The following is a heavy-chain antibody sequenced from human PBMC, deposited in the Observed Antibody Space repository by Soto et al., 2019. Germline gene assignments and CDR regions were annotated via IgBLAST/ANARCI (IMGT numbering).Heavy chain of an antibody. D-gene: IGHD2-2*01. Sequence: EVQLLESGGGLVQPGGSLRPSCVVSGFTFGSYDMSWVRQAPEKGPEWVAILGGNGFTTYYADSVKGRFTISGDKSKSTLFLQMNSLRADDTGVYYCAKALRPSLNFFYYMDVWGRGTSVTVSS. CDR1: GFTFGSYD. V-gene: IGHV3-23*01. CDR3: AKALRPSLNFFYYMDV. J-gene: IGHJ6*03. CDR2: LGGNGFTT.